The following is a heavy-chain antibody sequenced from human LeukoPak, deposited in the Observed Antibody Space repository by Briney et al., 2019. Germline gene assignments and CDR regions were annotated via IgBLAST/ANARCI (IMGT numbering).Heavy chain of an antibody. D-gene: IGHD1-1*01. CDR1: GGSISSGGYY. CDR3: ARDRSGTQGAFDI. V-gene: IGHV4-31*03. J-gene: IGHJ3*02. CDR2: IYYSGST. Sequence: PSETLSLTCTVPGGSISSGGYYWSWIRQHPGKGLEWIGYIYYSGSTYYNPSLKSRVTISVDTSKNQFSLKLSSVTAADTAVYYCARDRSGTQGAFDIWGQGTMVTVSS.